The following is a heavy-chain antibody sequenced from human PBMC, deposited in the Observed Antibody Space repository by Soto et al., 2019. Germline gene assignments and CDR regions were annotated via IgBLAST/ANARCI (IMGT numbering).Heavy chain of an antibody. V-gene: IGHV4-4*08. CDR1: GDSMNNYY. CDR2: IFPTGAT. CDR3: AIQPVAPGRRYFDS. J-gene: IGHJ4*02. Sequence: SETLSLTCTVSGDSMNNYYWSWIRQTPGKGLEWIGYIFPTGATEYTPSLKSRITMSVDTSKSQFSLKVTTVTAADTAVYYCAIQPVAPGRRYFDSWGQRTLVIVSS. D-gene: IGHD2-15*01.